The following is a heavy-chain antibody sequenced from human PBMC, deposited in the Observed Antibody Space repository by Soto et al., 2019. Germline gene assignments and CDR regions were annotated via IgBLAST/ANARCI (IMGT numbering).Heavy chain of an antibody. Sequence: QLQESGPGLVKPSETLSVTCTVSGDSIRSGDYCWGWVRQTPGKALEWIGSSSDGDTTYYNPSLRTPVTISVDTSKNHFSLNVTSVTAADTAFYDCVRCRLRGRWYFDLWGRGTLITVSS. CDR2: SSDGDTT. CDR1: GDSIRSGDYC. D-gene: IGHD3-10*01. V-gene: IGHV4-39*02. CDR3: VRCRLRGRWYFDL. J-gene: IGHJ2*01.